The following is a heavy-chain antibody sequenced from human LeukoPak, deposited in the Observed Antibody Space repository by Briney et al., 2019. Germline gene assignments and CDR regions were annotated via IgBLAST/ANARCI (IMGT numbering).Heavy chain of an antibody. D-gene: IGHD4-17*01. Sequence: GGSLRLSCAASGFTVSSNYMSWVRQAPGKGLEWVSVIYSGGSTYYADSAKGRLTISRDNSKNTLYLQMNSLRAEDTAVYYCASTFYGDSPPYWGQGTLVTVSS. CDR3: ASTFYGDSPPY. J-gene: IGHJ4*02. CDR2: IYSGGST. V-gene: IGHV3-66*01. CDR1: GFTVSSNY.